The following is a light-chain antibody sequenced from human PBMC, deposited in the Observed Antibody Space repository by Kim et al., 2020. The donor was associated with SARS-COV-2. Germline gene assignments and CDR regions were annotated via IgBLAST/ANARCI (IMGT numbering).Light chain of an antibody. V-gene: IGLV3-1*01. Sequence: VSPGQTASITCSGEDLGDKYVSWYQQKPGQSPVVVIYQNVKRPSRIPARFSGSNSGNTATLVISGTQIMDEADYYCQAWDSSAADFGGGTKLTVL. CDR1: DLGDKY. CDR3: QAWDSSAAD. CDR2: QNV. J-gene: IGLJ2*01.